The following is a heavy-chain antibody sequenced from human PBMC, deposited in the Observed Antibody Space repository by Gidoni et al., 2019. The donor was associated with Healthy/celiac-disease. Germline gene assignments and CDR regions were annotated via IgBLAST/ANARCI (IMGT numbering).Heavy chain of an antibody. CDR2: ISWNSGSI. J-gene: IGHJ6*02. Sequence: EVQLVESGGGLVQPGRSLRLSCAASGFTFDDYAMHWVRPAPGKGLEWVAGISWNSGSIGYADSVKGRFTISRDNAKNSLYLQMNSLRAEDTALYYCAKDVGYGDVYYGMDVWGQGTTVTVSS. D-gene: IGHD4-17*01. CDR3: AKDVGYGDVYYGMDV. CDR1: GFTFDDYA. V-gene: IGHV3-9*01.